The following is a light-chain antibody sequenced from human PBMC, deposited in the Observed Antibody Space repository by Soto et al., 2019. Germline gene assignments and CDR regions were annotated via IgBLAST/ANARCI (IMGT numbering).Light chain of an antibody. J-gene: IGLJ3*02. CDR1: SSDVGSYNY. Sequence: QSALTQPASVSGSPGQSITISCTGTSSDVGSYNYVSWYQQHPGKAPKLMIYEVNNRPSGVSNRFSGSKSGNTASLTISGLQAEDEANYYCSSSTASSTRVFGGGTKLTVL. CDR3: SSSTASSTRV. V-gene: IGLV2-14*01. CDR2: EVN.